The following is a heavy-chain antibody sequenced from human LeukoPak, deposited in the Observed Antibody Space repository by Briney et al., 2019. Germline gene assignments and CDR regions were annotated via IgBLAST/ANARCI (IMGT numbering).Heavy chain of an antibody. CDR1: GFTFSSYG. CDR2: ISGSGVNT. V-gene: IGHV3-23*01. J-gene: IGHJ4*02. D-gene: IGHD3-16*02. Sequence: PGGSLRLSCAASGFTFSSYGMNWVRQAPGKGLEWVSGISGSGVNTYYTDSVKGRFTISRDNSKNTLYLRMNSLRAEDTAVYYCARVITFGGVIAGYFDYWGQGTLVTVSS. CDR3: ARVITFGGVIAGYFDY.